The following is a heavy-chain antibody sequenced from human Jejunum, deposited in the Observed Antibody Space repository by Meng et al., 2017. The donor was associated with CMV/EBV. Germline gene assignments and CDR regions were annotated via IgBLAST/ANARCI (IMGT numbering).Heavy chain of an antibody. CDR1: FTFDDYA. Sequence: FTFDDYAMHWVRQAPGKGLEWVSGISWNSDRIDYADSVKGRFTISRDSVKNSLYLQMNSLRAEDTALYFCAKPLSPYDFWSGTDYWGQGTLVTVSS. V-gene: IGHV3-9*01. J-gene: IGHJ4*02. CDR2: ISWNSDRI. CDR3: AKPLSPYDFWSGTDY. D-gene: IGHD3-3*01.